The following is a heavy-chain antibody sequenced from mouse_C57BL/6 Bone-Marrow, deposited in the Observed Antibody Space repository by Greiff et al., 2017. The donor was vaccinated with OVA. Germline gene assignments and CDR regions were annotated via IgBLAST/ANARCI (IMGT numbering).Heavy chain of an antibody. D-gene: IGHD2-3*01. CDR2: IDPSDSYT. CDR3: ARGGYYDYAMDY. Sequence: QVQLQQPGAELVKPGASVKLSCKASGYTFTSYWMQWVKQRPGQGLEWIGEIDPSDSYTNYNQKFKGKATLTVDTSSSTAYMQLSSLTSEDSVVYYCARGGYYDYAMDYWGQGTSVTVSS. J-gene: IGHJ4*01. CDR1: GYTFTSYW. V-gene: IGHV1-50*01.